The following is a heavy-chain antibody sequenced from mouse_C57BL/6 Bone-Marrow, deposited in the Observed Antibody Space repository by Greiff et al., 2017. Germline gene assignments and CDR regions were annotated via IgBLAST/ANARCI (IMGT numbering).Heavy chain of an antibody. CDR1: GYTFTSYG. CDR3: ARPYCYDSSQIFYAIDY. V-gene: IGHV1-81*01. Sequence: QVQLQQSGAELARPGASVKLSCKASGYTFTSYGISWVKQRTGQGLEWIGEIYPRGGNTYYNEKFKGKATLPADQSYSTAYMELRSLTSEDSAVXYCARPYCYDSSQIFYAIDYWGQGTSVTVSS. D-gene: IGHD1-1*01. J-gene: IGHJ4*01. CDR2: IYPRGGNT.